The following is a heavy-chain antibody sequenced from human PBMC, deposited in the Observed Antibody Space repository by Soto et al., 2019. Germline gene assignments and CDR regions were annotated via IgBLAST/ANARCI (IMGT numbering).Heavy chain of an antibody. CDR3: AKGRGGSGSLTPRVDF. Sequence: EVQLLESGGGLVQPGGSLRLSCAASGFTFNNYAMTWVRQAPGKGLEWVSAISGGGDTTSYADSVKGRFTVYRDGSKNALYLQMSSLRAEVTALYYCAKGRGGSGSLTPRVDFWGQGTLVTVSS. CDR2: ISGGGDTT. CDR1: GFTFNNYA. D-gene: IGHD3-10*01. J-gene: IGHJ4*02. V-gene: IGHV3-23*01.